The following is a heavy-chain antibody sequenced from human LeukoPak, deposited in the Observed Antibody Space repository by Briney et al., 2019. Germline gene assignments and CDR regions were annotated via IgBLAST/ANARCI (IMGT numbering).Heavy chain of an antibody. D-gene: IGHD6-13*01. CDR3: AKDRPYSSSWYYFDY. Sequence: PGGSLRLSCAASGFTFSSYGMHWVRQAPGKGLEWVAFIRYDGSNKYYADSVKGRFTISRDNSKNTLYLQMNSLRAEDTAVYYCAKDRPYSSSWYYFDYWGLGTLVTVSS. CDR2: IRYDGSNK. J-gene: IGHJ4*02. CDR1: GFTFSSYG. V-gene: IGHV3-30*02.